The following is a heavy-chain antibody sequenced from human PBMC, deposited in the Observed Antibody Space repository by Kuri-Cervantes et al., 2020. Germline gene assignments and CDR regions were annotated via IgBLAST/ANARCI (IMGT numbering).Heavy chain of an antibody. J-gene: IGHJ4*02. CDR3: ARAWFGEFGGYFDY. D-gene: IGHD3-10*01. CDR2: INHSGST. Sequence: SETLSLTCTVSGGSVSSGSYYWSWIRQPPGKGLEWIGEINHSGSTNYNPSLKSRVTISVDTSKNQFSLKLSSVTAADTAVYYCARAWFGEFGGYFDYWGQGTLVTVSS. V-gene: IGHV4-39*07. CDR1: GGSVSSGSYY.